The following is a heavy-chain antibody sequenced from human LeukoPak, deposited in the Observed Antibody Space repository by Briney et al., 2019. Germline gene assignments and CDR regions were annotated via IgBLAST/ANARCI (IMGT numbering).Heavy chain of an antibody. CDR2: IRYDGSNK. V-gene: IGHV3-30*02. CDR3: AILKLSGDYKDY. CDR1: GFTFSSYS. Sequence: GGSLRLSCAASGFTFSSYSMNWVRQAPGKGLEWVAFIRYDGSNKYYADSVKGRFTISRDNSKNTLYLQMNSLRAEVTAVYYCAILKLSGDYKDYWGQGTLVTVSS. J-gene: IGHJ4*02. D-gene: IGHD4-17*01.